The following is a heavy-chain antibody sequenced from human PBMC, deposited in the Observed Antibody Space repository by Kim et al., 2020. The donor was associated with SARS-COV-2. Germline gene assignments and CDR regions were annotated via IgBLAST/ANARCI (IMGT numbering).Heavy chain of an antibody. J-gene: IGHJ4*02. D-gene: IGHD6-13*01. CDR2: IIPIFGTA. CDR1: GGTFSSYA. V-gene: IGHV1-69*13. CDR3: ARAGVFDGSSSWYLHFDY. Sequence: SVKVSCKASGGTFSSYAISWVRRAPGQGLEWMGGIIPIFGTANYAQKFQGRVTITADESTSTAYMELSSLRSEDTAVYYCARAGVFDGSSSWYLHFDYWGQGTLVTVSS.